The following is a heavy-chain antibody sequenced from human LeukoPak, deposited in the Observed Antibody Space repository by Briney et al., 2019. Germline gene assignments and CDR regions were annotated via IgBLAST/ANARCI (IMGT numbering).Heavy chain of an antibody. Sequence: PSETLSLTCTVSGASISSDYWSWIRQPPGKGLEWIGYIYYSGSTNYNPSLKSRVTISVDTSKNQFSLKLSSVTAADTAVYYCARGDGSGWYSSSYYFDYWGQGTLVTVSS. D-gene: IGHD6-19*01. CDR3: ARGDGSGWYSSSYYFDY. CDR1: GASISSDY. V-gene: IGHV4-59*12. CDR2: IYYSGST. J-gene: IGHJ4*02.